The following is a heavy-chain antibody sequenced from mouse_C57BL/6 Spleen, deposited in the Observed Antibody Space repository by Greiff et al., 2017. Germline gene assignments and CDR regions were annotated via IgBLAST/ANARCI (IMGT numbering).Heavy chain of an antibody. Sequence: EVQRVESGAELVRPGASVKLSCTASGFNIKDDYMHWVKQRPEQGLEWIGWIDPENGGTEYAAKFQGKATITADTSSNTAYLQLSSLTSEDTAVYYCTTDGGGNRDWYFDVWGTGPTVTVSS. CDR1: GFNIKDDY. J-gene: IGHJ1*03. CDR3: TTDGGGNRDWYFDV. D-gene: IGHD2-1*01. V-gene: IGHV14-4*01. CDR2: IDPENGGT.